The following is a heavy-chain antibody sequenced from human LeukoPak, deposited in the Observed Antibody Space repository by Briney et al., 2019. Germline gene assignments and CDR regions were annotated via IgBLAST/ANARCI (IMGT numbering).Heavy chain of an antibody. J-gene: IGHJ4*02. V-gene: IGHV3-48*01. Sequence: GGSLRLSCAASGFTFSSYSMNWVRQAPGKGLEWVSYISSSSSTIYYADSVKGRFTISRDNAKNSLYLQMNSLRAEDTAVYYCASRFGIQKIHYWGQGTLVTVSS. CDR3: ASRFGIQKIHY. D-gene: IGHD3-10*01. CDR2: ISSSSSTI. CDR1: GFTFSSYS.